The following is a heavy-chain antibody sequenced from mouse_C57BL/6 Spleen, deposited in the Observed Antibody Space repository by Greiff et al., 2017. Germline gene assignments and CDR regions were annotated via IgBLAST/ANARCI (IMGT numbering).Heavy chain of an antibody. CDR3: APNWDFDV. V-gene: IGHV1-4*01. J-gene: IGHJ1*03. CDR2: INPSSGYT. CDR1: GYTFTSYT. Sequence: QVQLQQSGAELARPGASVKMSCKASGYTFTSYTMHWVKQRPGQGLEWIGDINPSSGYTKYNQKFKDKATLTADKSSSTAYMQLSSLTSEDSAVYYCAPNWDFDVWGTGTTVTVSS.